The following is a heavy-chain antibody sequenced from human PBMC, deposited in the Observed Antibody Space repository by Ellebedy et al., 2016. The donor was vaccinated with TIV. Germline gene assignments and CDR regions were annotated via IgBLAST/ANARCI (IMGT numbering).Heavy chain of an antibody. V-gene: IGHV3-7*03. Sequence: GESLKISCAASGFTFTTYWMSWVRQAPGKGLEWVANMNQVGSETYYVDSVKGRFPISRDNAQNSLYLHMNNLRAEDTAVYYSARDPNSPGDTGYGDYWGQGVVVTVST. CDR3: ARDPNSPGDTGYGDY. CDR1: GFTFTTYW. J-gene: IGHJ4*02. D-gene: IGHD5-12*01. CDR2: MNQVGSET.